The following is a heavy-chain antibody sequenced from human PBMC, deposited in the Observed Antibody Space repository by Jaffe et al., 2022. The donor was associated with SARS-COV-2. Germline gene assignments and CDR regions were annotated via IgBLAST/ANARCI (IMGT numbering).Heavy chain of an antibody. D-gene: IGHD3-16*01. Sequence: QVQLVESGGGVVQPGRSLRLSCAASGFTFSSYGMHWVRQAPGKGLEWVAVIWYDGSNKYYADSVKGRFTISRDNSKNTLYLQMNSLRAEDTAVYYCARDRRGAYDDYVFDYWGQGTLVTVSS. V-gene: IGHV3-33*01. CDR1: GFTFSSYG. CDR2: IWYDGSNK. CDR3: ARDRRGAYDDYVFDY. J-gene: IGHJ4*02.